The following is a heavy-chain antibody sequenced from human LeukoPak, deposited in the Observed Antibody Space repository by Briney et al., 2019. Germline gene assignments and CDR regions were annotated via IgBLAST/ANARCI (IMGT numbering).Heavy chain of an antibody. CDR2: ISYDGSNK. D-gene: IGHD3-22*01. CDR1: GFTFSSYA. CDR3: ARDTDYYDSSGYYYGAFDI. V-gene: IGHV3-30-3*01. J-gene: IGHJ3*02. Sequence: GGSLRLSCAASGFTFSSYAMHWVRQAPGKGLEWVAVISYDGSNKYYADSVKGRFTISRDNSKSTLYLQMNSLRAEDTAVYYCARDTDYYDSSGYYYGAFDIWGQGTMVTVSS.